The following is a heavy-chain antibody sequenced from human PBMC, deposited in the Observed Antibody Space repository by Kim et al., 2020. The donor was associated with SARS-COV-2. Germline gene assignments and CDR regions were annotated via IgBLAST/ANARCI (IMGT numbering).Heavy chain of an antibody. Sequence: PSETLSLTCAVYGGSFSGYYWSWIRQPPGKGLEWIGEINHSGSTNYNPSLKSRVTISVDTSENQFSLKLSSVTAADTAVYYCARVPKGPDTAMADWYFDLWGRGTLVTVSS. CDR1: GGSFSGYY. CDR2: INHSGST. V-gene: IGHV4-34*01. J-gene: IGHJ2*01. CDR3: ARVPKGPDTAMADWYFDL. D-gene: IGHD5-18*01.